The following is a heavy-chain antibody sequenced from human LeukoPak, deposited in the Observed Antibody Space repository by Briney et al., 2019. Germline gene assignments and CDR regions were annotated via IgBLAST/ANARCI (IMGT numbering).Heavy chain of an antibody. CDR2: INHSGST. Sequence: PSETLSLTCAVYGGSFSGYYWSWIRQPPGKGLEWIGEINHSGSTYYNPSLKSRVTISVDTSKNQFSMKLSSVTAADTAVYYCARRYYYGSGSQSHFDYWGQGTLVTVSS. J-gene: IGHJ4*02. V-gene: IGHV4-34*01. CDR1: GGSFSGYY. CDR3: ARRYYYGSGSQSHFDY. D-gene: IGHD3-10*01.